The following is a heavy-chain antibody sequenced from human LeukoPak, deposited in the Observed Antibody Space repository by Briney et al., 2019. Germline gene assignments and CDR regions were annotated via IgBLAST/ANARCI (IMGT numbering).Heavy chain of an antibody. D-gene: IGHD3-9*01. Sequence: ASVKVSCKASGYTFTDYFIHWVRQAPEQGLEWMGGIIPIFGTANYAQKFQGRVTITADKSTSTAYMELSSLRSEDTAVYYCATNPSDILTGYYSFWFDPWGQGTLVTVSS. J-gene: IGHJ5*02. V-gene: IGHV1-69*06. CDR1: GYTFTDYF. CDR2: IIPIFGTA. CDR3: ATNPSDILTGYYSFWFDP.